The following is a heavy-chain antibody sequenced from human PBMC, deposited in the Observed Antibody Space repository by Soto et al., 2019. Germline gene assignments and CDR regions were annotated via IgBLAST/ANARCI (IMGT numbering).Heavy chain of an antibody. V-gene: IGHV3-33*01. J-gene: IGHJ4*02. D-gene: IGHD1-26*01. Sequence: QVQLVESGGGVVQPGRSLRLSCAASGFPFSTYGMHWVRKAPGKGLEWVAVIYYDESKKYYSDSVKGRFTISRDNSNNTLFLQMSNLRAEDTAVYYCARDLGFGGNYLDYWGQGTLVNVFS. CDR2: IYYDESKK. CDR1: GFPFSTYG. CDR3: ARDLGFGGNYLDY.